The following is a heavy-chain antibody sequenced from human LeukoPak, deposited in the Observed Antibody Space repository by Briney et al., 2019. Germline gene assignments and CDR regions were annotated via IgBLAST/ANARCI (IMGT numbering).Heavy chain of an antibody. CDR1: GFTFSDYY. J-gene: IGHJ6*02. V-gene: IGHV3-11*01. Sequence: GGSLRLSCAASGFTFSDYYMSWVRQAPGKGLEWVSYISNSGSTIYYADSVKGRFTIARDNAKNSLYLQMNSLRAEDTAVYYCARDSAAAGCDYYGMDVWGQGTTVTVSS. D-gene: IGHD6-13*01. CDR2: ISNSGSTI. CDR3: ARDSAAAGCDYYGMDV.